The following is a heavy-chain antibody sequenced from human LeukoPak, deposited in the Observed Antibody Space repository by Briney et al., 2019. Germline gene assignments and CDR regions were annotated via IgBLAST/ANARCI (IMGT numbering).Heavy chain of an antibody. J-gene: IGHJ6*02. Sequence: GGSLRLSCAASGFTFSSYAMSWVRQAPGKGLEWVSGISDAGGSTYYADSVKGRFTISRDNSKNTLYLQKNSLRAEDTAVYYCAKDLGVWAANYYYYGMDVWGQGTTVTVSS. D-gene: IGHD3-10*01. CDR3: AKDLGVWAANYYYYGMDV. CDR2: ISDAGGST. V-gene: IGHV3-23*01. CDR1: GFTFSSYA.